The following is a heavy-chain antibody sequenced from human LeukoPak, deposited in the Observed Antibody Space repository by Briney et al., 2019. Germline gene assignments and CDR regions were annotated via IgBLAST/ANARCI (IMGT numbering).Heavy chain of an antibody. V-gene: IGHV3-21*01. CDR1: GFTFSSYS. CDR2: ISSSSSYI. CDR3: ARGVRGTARKWIDY. J-gene: IGHJ4*02. Sequence: PGGSLRLSCAASGFTFSSYSMNWVRQAPGKGLEWVSSISSSSSYIYYADSVKGRFTISRDNAKNSLYLQMNSLRAEDTAVYYCARGVRGTARKWIDYWGQGTLVTVSS. D-gene: IGHD1-1*01.